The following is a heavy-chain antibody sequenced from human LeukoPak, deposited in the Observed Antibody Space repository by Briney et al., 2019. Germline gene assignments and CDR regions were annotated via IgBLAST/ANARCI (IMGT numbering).Heavy chain of an antibody. CDR1: GYSFTSYW. J-gene: IGHJ3*02. D-gene: IGHD2-2*02. V-gene: IGHV5-51*01. CDR2: IYPGDSDA. Sequence: GESLKISCKGSGYSFTSYWIGWVRQMPGKGLEWMGIIYPGDSDARYSPSFQGQVTISADKSISTAYLQWSSLKASDTAMYYCASPQGGVVPAAIGAFDIWGQGTMVTVSS. CDR3: ASPQGGVVPAAIGAFDI.